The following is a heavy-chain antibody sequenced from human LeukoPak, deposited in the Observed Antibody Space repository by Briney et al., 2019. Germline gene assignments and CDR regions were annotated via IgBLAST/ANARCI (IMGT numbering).Heavy chain of an antibody. D-gene: IGHD2-15*01. CDR3: ARGDIDY. CDR1: GYTFTTYY. Sequence: ASVKVSRKASGYTFTTYYMHWARQVPGQGLEWMGVLNPSGGSASYAQNFQGRVTMTRDTSTSTVYMELSSLRSEDTAVYYCARGDIDYWGQGTLVTVSS. J-gene: IGHJ4*02. V-gene: IGHV1-46*01. CDR2: LNPSGGSA.